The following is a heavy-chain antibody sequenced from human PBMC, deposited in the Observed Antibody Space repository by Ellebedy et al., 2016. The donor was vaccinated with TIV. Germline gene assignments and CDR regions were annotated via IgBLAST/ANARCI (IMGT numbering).Heavy chain of an antibody. CDR2: IYHGGSQQ. CDR3: ARRGSYGDYAVQINNWFDP. J-gene: IGHJ5*02. Sequence: PGGSLRLSCAASGFSFRSYWMSWVRQAPGKGLEWVANIYHGGSQQYYVDSVKGRFTISRDNVKNLLYLQMDSLRAEDTAVYYCARRGSYGDYAVQINNWFDPWGRGTLVTVSS. V-gene: IGHV3-7*01. D-gene: IGHD4-17*01. CDR1: GFSFRSYW.